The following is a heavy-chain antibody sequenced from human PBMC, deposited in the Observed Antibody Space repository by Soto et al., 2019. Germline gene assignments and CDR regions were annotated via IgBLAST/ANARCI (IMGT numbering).Heavy chain of an antibody. Sequence: QVQLQESGPGLVNPSETLSLTCTVSGGSVTSSTSSWAWVRQPPGKGLHWIGTIFYGHGTYYNPSLESWVTISLDTSKIQFSLELTAVTAADTAVYYCARQPTSYPNWFDAWGRGILVIVSS. D-gene: IGHD3-10*01. J-gene: IGHJ5*02. CDR3: ARQPTSYPNWFDA. V-gene: IGHV4-39*01. CDR2: IFYGHGT. CDR1: GGSVTSSTSS.